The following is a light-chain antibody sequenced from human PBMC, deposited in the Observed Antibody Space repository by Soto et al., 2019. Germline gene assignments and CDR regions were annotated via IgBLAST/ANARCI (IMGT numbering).Light chain of an antibody. V-gene: IGKV1-5*01. CDR2: DAS. Sequence: DIQMTQSPSTLSASVGDRVTITCRASQSISSWLAWYRQKPGKAPKLLIYDASSLESGVPSRFSGSGSGTEFTLTISSLQPDDFATYYCQQYSSYPYTFGQGTKLEIK. J-gene: IGKJ2*01. CDR1: QSISSW. CDR3: QQYSSYPYT.